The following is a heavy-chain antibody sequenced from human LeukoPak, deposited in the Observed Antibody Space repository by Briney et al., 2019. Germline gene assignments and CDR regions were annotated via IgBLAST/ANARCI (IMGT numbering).Heavy chain of an antibody. V-gene: IGHV3-23*01. Sequence: GGSLRLSCAASGFTFSSYAMSWVRQAPGKGLEWVSAISGSGGSTYYADSVKGRFTISRDNAKNTLYLQMNSLRAEDTAVYYCARKSGAVAAFDYWGQGTLVTVSS. CDR3: ARKSGAVAAFDY. CDR1: GFTFSSYA. J-gene: IGHJ4*02. CDR2: ISGSGGST. D-gene: IGHD6-19*01.